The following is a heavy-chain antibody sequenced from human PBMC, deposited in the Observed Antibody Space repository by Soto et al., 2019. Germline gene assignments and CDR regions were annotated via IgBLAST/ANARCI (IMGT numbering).Heavy chain of an antibody. J-gene: IGHJ3*02. V-gene: IGHV3-66*01. Sequence: PGGSLRLSCAASGFTVSSNYMSWVRQAPGKGLEWVSAIYSGGSTYYADSVKGRFTISRDNSKNTLYLQMNSLRAEDTAVYYCASDPPPLQLHAFDIWGQVTMVTVSS. CDR1: GFTVSSNY. CDR2: IYSGGST. CDR3: ASDPPPLQLHAFDI. D-gene: IGHD1-26*01.